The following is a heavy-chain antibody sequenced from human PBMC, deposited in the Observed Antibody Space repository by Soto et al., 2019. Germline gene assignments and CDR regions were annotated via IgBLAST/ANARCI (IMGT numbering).Heavy chain of an antibody. Sequence: ASVKVSCKASGGTFSIYTINWVRQAPGQGLEWMGRISPILDTANYAQKFQGRVTITADKSTSTAYMELSSLRSEDTAVYYCARGGYCSGGSCYSEDYYYYMDVWGKGTTVTVSS. J-gene: IGHJ6*03. CDR1: GGTFSIYT. V-gene: IGHV1-69*08. CDR2: ISPILDTA. CDR3: ARGGYCSGGSCYSEDYYYYMDV. D-gene: IGHD2-15*01.